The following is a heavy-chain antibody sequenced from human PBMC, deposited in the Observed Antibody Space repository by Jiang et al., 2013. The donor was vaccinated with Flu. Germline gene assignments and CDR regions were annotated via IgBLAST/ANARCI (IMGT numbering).Heavy chain of an antibody. CDR2: IYYSGST. CDR1: GGSISSSSYY. J-gene: IGHJ6*02. V-gene: IGHV4-39*01. D-gene: IGHD5-24*01. CDR3: ARTVEMAPYGMDV. Sequence: TLSLTCTVSGGSISSSSYYWGWIRQPPGKGLEWIGSIYYSGSTYYNPSLKSRVTISVDTSKNQFSLKLSSVTATDTAVYYCARTVEMAPYGMDVWGQGTTVTVSS.